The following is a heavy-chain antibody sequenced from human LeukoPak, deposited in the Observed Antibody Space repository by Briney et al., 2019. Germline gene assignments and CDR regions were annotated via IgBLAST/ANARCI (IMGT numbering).Heavy chain of an antibody. J-gene: IGHJ4*02. V-gene: IGHV3-49*03. CDR2: IRSKAYGGTT. Sequence: RSGGSLRLSCTASGFTFGDYAMSWFRQAPGKGLEWVGFIRSKAYGGTTEYAASVKGRFTISRDDSKSIANLQMNSLKTEDTAVYYCTRSQQIRPYVVVVAATQGHFDYWGQGTLVTVSS. CDR1: GFTFGDYA. CDR3: TRSQQIRPYVVVVAATQGHFDY. D-gene: IGHD2-15*01.